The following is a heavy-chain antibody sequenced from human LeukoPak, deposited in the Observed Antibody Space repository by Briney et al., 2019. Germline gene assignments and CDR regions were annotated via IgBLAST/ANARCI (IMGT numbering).Heavy chain of an antibody. CDR1: GYTFTSYG. Sequence: ASVEVSCKASGYTFTSYGITWVRQAPGQGLEWMGWISAYNGNTNYAQKLQGRVTMTTDTSTSTAYMELRSLRSDDTAVYYCARDLVTVTKGFDIWGQGTMVSVSS. J-gene: IGHJ3*02. D-gene: IGHD4-17*01. V-gene: IGHV1-18*01. CDR3: ARDLVTVTKGFDI. CDR2: ISAYNGNT.